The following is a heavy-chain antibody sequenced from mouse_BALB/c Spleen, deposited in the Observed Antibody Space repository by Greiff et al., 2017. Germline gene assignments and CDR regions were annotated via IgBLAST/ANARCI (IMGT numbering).Heavy chain of an antibody. CDR1: GFNIKDYY. CDR3: IYGSSPYAMDY. D-gene: IGHD1-1*01. CDR2: IDPENGNT. J-gene: IGHJ4*01. Sequence: EVKLVESGAELVRPGALVKLSCKASGFNIKDYYMHWVKQRPEQGLEWIGWIDPENGNTIYDPKFQGKASITADTSSNTAYLQLSSLTSEDTAVYYCIYGSSPYAMDYWGQGTSVTVSS. V-gene: IGHV14-1*02.